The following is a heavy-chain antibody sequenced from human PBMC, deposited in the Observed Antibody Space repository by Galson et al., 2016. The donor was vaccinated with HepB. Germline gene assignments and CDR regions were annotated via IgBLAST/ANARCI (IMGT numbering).Heavy chain of an antibody. CDR3: ARGHFDTKRTPLFDS. D-gene: IGHD6-25*01. Sequence: SETLSLTCTVSGDSLNSGSYFWAWIRQPPGRGLEWITSIYYSGTIYYSPSLKSRVTISTDKANHQFSLRLTSVSAADPAVYYCARGHFDTKRTPLFDSWGQGILVTVS. CDR1: GDSLNSGSYF. CDR2: IYYSGTI. J-gene: IGHJ4*02. V-gene: IGHV4-39*01.